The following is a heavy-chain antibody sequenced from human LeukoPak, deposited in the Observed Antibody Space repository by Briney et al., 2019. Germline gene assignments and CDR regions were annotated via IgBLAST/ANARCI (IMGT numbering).Heavy chain of an antibody. CDR1: GFTFRSYA. Sequence: GGSLRLSCAASGFTFRSYAMSWVRQAPGKGLEWVSAISGSGGSTYYADSVKGRFTISRDNSKNTLYLQINSLRAEDTAVYDCAKAQQHLRYYYMDVWGKGTTVTVSS. V-gene: IGHV3-23*01. CDR2: ISGSGGST. D-gene: IGHD6-13*01. CDR3: AKAQQHLRYYYMDV. J-gene: IGHJ6*03.